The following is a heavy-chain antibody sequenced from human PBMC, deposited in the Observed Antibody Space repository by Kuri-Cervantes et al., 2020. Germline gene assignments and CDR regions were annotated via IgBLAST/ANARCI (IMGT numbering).Heavy chain of an antibody. J-gene: IGHJ4*02. CDR1: GGSVSSGSYY. Sequence: GSLRLSCTVSGGSVSSGSYYWSWIRQPPGKGLEWIGYIYYCGSTNYNPSLKSRVTISVDTSKNQFSLKLSSVTAADTAVYYCARVPSTRPDYFDYWGQGTLVTVSS. V-gene: IGHV4-61*01. D-gene: IGHD2-2*01. CDR3: ARVPSTRPDYFDY. CDR2: IYYCGST.